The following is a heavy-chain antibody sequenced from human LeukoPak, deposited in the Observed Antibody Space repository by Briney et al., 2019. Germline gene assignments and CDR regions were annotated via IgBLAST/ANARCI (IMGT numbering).Heavy chain of an antibody. D-gene: IGHD3-3*01. CDR2: IKSKTDGGTT. CDR3: TTDNPPYYDFWSGYSKINWFDP. J-gene: IGHJ5*02. CDR1: GFTFSNAW. Sequence: GGSLRLSCAASGFTFSNAWMSWVRQAPGKGLEWVGRIKSKTDGGTTDYAAPVKGRFTISRDDSKNTLYLQMNSLKTEDTAVYYCTTDNPPYYDFWSGYSKINWFDPWGQGTLVTVSS. V-gene: IGHV3-15*01.